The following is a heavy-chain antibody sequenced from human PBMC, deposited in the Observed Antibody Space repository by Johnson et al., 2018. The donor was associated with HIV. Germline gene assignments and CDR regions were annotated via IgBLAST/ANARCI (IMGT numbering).Heavy chain of an antibody. CDR2: INWNGGSI. Sequence: VQLVESGGGVVRPGGSLRLSCAASGFTFDDYGMSWVRQAPGKGLEWVSGINWNGGSIGYADSVKGRFTISRDNAKNSLYLQMNSLRAEDTALYYCAKDRTKDYGDYSGDAFDIWGQGTMVTVSS. V-gene: IGHV3-20*04. D-gene: IGHD4-17*01. CDR3: AKDRTKDYGDYSGDAFDI. CDR1: GFTFDDYG. J-gene: IGHJ3*02.